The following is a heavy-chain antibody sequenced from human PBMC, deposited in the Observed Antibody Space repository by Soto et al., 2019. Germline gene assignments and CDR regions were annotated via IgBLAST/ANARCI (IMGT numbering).Heavy chain of an antibody. J-gene: IGHJ4*02. V-gene: IGHV3-30*18. CDR1: GFNFDNYG. Sequence: GSLRLSCQASGFNFDNYGIHFFRQAAFKWLEWVAVITYDGSNKYYADSVKGRFTISRDNSKNTLSLHLNTLKPEDTAVYHCAKDRVGGTFYTPLGFWGQGTLVTVSS. D-gene: IGHD1-7*01. CDR2: ITYDGSNK. CDR3: AKDRVGGTFYTPLGF.